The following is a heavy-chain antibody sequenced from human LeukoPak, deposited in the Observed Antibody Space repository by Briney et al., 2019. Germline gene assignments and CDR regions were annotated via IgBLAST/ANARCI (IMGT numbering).Heavy chain of an antibody. Sequence: AGGSLRLSCAASGFSFSTYAMSWVRQASGKGLEWVSGISGSGGDTYYADSVKGRFTISRDNSKNMLSLQMNSLRADDTALYYCAKEPGGGWRTIDYWGQGTLVTVSS. CDR3: AKEPGGGWRTIDY. V-gene: IGHV3-23*01. CDR2: ISGSGGDT. CDR1: GFSFSTYA. J-gene: IGHJ4*02. D-gene: IGHD6-19*01.